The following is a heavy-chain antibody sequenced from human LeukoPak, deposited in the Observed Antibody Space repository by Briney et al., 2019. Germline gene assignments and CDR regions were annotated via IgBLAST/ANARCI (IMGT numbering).Heavy chain of an antibody. J-gene: IGHJ3*01. CDR3: ARETIAAAGKFDY. Sequence: SVKVSCKASGGTFSSYAISWVRQAPGQGLEWMGGIIPIFGTANYAQKFQGRVTITADESTSTAYMELSSLRSEDTAVYYCARETIAAAGKFDYWGQGTMVTVSS. D-gene: IGHD6-13*01. CDR1: GGTFSSYA. V-gene: IGHV1-69*01. CDR2: IIPIFGTA.